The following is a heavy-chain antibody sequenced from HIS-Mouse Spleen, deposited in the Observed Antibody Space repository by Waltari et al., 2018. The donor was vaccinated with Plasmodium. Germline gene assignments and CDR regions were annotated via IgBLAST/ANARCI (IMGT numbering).Heavy chain of an antibody. CDR3: ARVLGYKAAAGTFVEYFQH. CDR2: LNPNSGGQ. CDR1: GYTFTGYY. V-gene: IGHV1-2*02. D-gene: IGHD6-13*01. Sequence: QVQLVQSGAEVKKPGASVKVSCKASGYTFTGYYMHWVRQAPGQGLEWMGWLNPNSGGQNHAKKVQGRVTMTRDTAISTAYMELSRLGSDDTAVYYCARVLGYKAAAGTFVEYFQHWGQGTLVTVSS. J-gene: IGHJ1*01.